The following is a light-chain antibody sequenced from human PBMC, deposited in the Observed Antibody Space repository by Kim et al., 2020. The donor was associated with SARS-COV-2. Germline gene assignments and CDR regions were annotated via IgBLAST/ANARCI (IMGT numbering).Light chain of an antibody. CDR1: SSDVGSYNR. CDR2: EVS. CDR3: SSYTSSSIYV. J-gene: IGLJ1*01. Sequence: QSALTQPPSVSGSPGQSVTISCTGTSSDVGSYNRVSWYQQPPGTAPKLMIYEVSNRPSGVPDRFSGSKSGNTASLTISGLQAEDEADYYGSSYTSSSIYVFGTGTKVTVL. V-gene: IGLV2-18*02.